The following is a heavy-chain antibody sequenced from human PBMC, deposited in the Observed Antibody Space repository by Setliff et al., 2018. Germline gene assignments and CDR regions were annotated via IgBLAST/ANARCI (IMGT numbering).Heavy chain of an antibody. CDR2: VHFGGDT. D-gene: IGHD2-15*01. V-gene: IGHV4-59*01. J-gene: IGHJ4*02. CDR3: ARGLNTESWTPLY. CDR1: GGGSINNYY. Sequence: SETLSLTCTVSGGGSINNYYWSWVRQSPGKGLEWIGFVHFGGDTNYNPSLKSRVTMSADTSNNQFSLNLRSVTAADTAVYYCARGLNTESWTPLYWSPGTLVTVSS.